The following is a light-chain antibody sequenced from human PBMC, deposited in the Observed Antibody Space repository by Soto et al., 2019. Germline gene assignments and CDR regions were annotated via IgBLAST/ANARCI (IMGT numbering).Light chain of an antibody. V-gene: IGKV1-39*01. Sequence: DIQMTQSPSPLSQFWEAMVTIPAGAIQKIGNDLNWYQQKPGKAPRLLVYGTSSLQSGVPSRFSGRGSGTDFTLTINSLQPDDFAVYYCQQGYKTPYTFGRGTK. CDR3: QQGYKTPYT. CDR2: GTS. CDR1: QKIGND. J-gene: IGKJ2*01.